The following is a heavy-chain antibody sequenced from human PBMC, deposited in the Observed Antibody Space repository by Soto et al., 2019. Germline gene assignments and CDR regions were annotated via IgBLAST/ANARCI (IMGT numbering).Heavy chain of an antibody. CDR2: ISAYNGNT. D-gene: IGHD3-10*01. CDR3: ARVAPYYYGSGSTFDY. CDR1: GYTFTRYG. J-gene: IGHJ4*02. Sequence: GASGKVSCKASGYTFTRYGIGWVGQAPGQGVEWMGWISAYNGNTNYAQKVQGRVTMTTDTSTSTAFMELRSLRSDDTAVYYCARVAPYYYGSGSTFDYWGQGTQVTVSS. V-gene: IGHV1-18*01.